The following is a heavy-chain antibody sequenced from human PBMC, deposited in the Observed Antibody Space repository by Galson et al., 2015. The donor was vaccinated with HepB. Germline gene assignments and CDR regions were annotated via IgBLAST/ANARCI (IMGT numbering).Heavy chain of an antibody. V-gene: IGHV3-64D*06. CDR2: ISSNGGST. CDR3: VNLGDCSSTSCYASAFDY. J-gene: IGHJ4*02. D-gene: IGHD2-2*01. Sequence: SLRLSCAASGFTFSSYAMHWVRQAPGKGLEYVSAISSNGGSTYYADSVKGRFTISRDNSKNTLYLQMSSLRAEDTAVYYCVNLGDCSSTSCYASAFDYWGQGTLVTVSS. CDR1: GFTFSSYA.